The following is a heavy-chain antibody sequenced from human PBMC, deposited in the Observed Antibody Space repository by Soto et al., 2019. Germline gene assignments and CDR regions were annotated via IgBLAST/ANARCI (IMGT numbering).Heavy chain of an antibody. J-gene: IGHJ6*03. V-gene: IGHV4-59*01. CDR3: ARKGAAASYAHYYMDV. D-gene: IGHD6-13*01. Sequence: SETLSLPCTVSGGSISPYYWSWILQPPGKGLEWIGYVYYSGNTNYNPSLESRVTISVDTSRNRFSLNLTSATAADTAVYYCARKGAAASYAHYYMDVWGRGTAVTVS. CDR2: VYYSGNT. CDR1: GGSISPYY.